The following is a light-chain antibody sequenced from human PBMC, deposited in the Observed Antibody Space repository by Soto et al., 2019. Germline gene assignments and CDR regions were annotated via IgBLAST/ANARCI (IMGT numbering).Light chain of an antibody. CDR2: GDY. J-gene: IGLJ3*02. Sequence: QPVLTQPPSASGTPGQRVTISCSGSSSNIGSHTVNWYQHLPGTAPSLLIYGDYQRPSGVPGRFSGSKSGTAASLAISGLQSEDEGEYYCAAWDDSLNGYWVFGGGTKLTVL. CDR1: SSNIGSHT. V-gene: IGLV1-44*01. CDR3: AAWDDSLNGYWV.